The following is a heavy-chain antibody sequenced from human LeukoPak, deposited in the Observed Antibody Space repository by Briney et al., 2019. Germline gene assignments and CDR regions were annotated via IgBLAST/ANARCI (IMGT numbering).Heavy chain of an antibody. CDR2: ISAYNGNT. CDR3: ARDRAQYCSSTSCEYNWFDP. J-gene: IGHJ5*02. V-gene: IGHV1-18*01. Sequence: ASVKVSCKASGYTFTSYGISWVRQAPGQGLEWMGWISAYNGNTNYAQKLQGRVTMTTDTSTSTAYMELRSLRSDDTAVYYCARDRAQYCSSTSCEYNWFDPWGQGTLATVSS. CDR1: GYTFTSYG. D-gene: IGHD2-2*01.